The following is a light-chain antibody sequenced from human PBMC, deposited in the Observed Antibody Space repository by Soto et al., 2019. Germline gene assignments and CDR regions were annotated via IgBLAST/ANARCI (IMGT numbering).Light chain of an antibody. V-gene: IGKV4-1*01. J-gene: IGKJ2*01. CDR1: QSVLYSSHNKNY. CDR2: WAS. CDR3: QQYYSNPPT. Sequence: DIVMTQSPDSLPVSLGERATINCESSQSVLYSSHNKNYLAWYQQKPGQPPKLLIYWASTRESGVPDRFSGSGSGTDFTLTINSLQAEDVAVYYCQQYYSNPPTFGQGTKLEIK.